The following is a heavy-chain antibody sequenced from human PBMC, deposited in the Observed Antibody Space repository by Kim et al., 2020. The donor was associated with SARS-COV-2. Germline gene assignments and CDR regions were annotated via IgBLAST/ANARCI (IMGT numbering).Heavy chain of an antibody. Sequence: SETLSLTCAVYGGSFSGYYWSWIRQPPGKGLEWIGEINHSGSTNYNPSLKSRVTISVDTSKNQFSLKLSSVTAADTAVYYCARGGGATLFYYYYVWTSGAKGPRSPSP. CDR2: INHSGST. CDR1: GGSFSGYY. J-gene: IGHJ6*02. D-gene: IGHD1-26*01. CDR3: ARGGGATLFYYYYVWTS. V-gene: IGHV4-34*01.